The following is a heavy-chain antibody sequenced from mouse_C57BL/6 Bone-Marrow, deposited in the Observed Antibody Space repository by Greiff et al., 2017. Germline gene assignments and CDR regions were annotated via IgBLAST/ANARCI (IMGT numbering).Heavy chain of an antibody. CDR2: INPGSGGT. D-gene: IGHD2-5*01. Sequence: QVQLQQSGAELVRPGTSVKVSCKASGYAFTNYLIEWVKQRPGQGLEWIGVINPGSGGTNYNEKFKGKATLTADKSSSTAYMQLSSLTSEDSAVYFCVYSNYGAWFAYWGQGTLVTVSA. CDR1: GYAFTNYL. V-gene: IGHV1-54*01. CDR3: VYSNYGAWFAY. J-gene: IGHJ3*01.